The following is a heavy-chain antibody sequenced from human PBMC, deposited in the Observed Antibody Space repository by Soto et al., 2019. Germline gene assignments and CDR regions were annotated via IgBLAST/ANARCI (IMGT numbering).Heavy chain of an antibody. Sequence: GGSLRLSCAASGFTFSSYAMHWVRQAPGKGLEWVAVISYDGSNKYYADSVKGRFTISRDNSKNTLYLQMNSLRAEDTAVYYCARVSQRYYDSSGYYYTPGDYFDYWGQGTLVTVSS. CDR3: ARVSQRYYDSSGYYYTPGDYFDY. J-gene: IGHJ4*02. CDR2: ISYDGSNK. V-gene: IGHV3-30-3*01. CDR1: GFTFSSYA. D-gene: IGHD3-22*01.